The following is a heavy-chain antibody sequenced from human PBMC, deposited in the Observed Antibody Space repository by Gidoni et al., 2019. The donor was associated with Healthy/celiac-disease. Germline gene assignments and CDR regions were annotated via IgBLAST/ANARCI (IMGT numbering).Heavy chain of an antibody. CDR2: IYYSGST. CDR3: ARHDGGGRWYPAWNYYGMDV. D-gene: IGHD2-15*01. J-gene: IGHJ6*02. V-gene: IGHV4-39*01. CDR1: GRSISSSSYY. Sequence: QLQLQESGPGLVKPPETLSLTCTVSGRSISSSSYYWDWIRQPPGKGLEWFGSIYYSGSTYYNPSLKSRVTISVDTSKNQFSLKLSSVTAADTAVYYCARHDGGGRWYPAWNYYGMDVWGQGTTVTVSS.